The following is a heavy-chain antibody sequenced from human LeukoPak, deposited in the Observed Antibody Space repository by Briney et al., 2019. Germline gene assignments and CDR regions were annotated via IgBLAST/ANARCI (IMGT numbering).Heavy chain of an antibody. CDR2: IRFDGSSK. D-gene: IGHD5-18*01. J-gene: IGHJ3*02. Sequence: GGSLRLSCAASGLRFSNYGMHWVRQAPGKALEWVAFIRFDGSSKYFADSVKGRFIISRDNFQNTLILQMNNLKAEDTAVYYCAKVRVDTAMVDAFDIWGQGTRAVVSS. CDR1: GLRFSNYG. V-gene: IGHV3-30*02. CDR3: AKVRVDTAMVDAFDI.